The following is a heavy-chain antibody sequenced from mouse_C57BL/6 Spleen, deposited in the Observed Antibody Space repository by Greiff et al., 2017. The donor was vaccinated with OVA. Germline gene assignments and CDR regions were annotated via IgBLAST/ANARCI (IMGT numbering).Heavy chain of an antibody. D-gene: IGHD1-1*01. CDR2: INPNNGGT. CDR1: GYTFTDYY. CDR3: ARWGDYYYGSSHYFDY. V-gene: IGHV1-26*01. J-gene: IGHJ2*01. Sequence: VQLQQSGPELVKPGASVKISCKASGYTFTDYYMNWVKQSHGKSLEWIGDINPNNGGTSYNQKFKGKATLTVDKSSSTAYMELRSLTSEDSAVYYCARWGDYYYGSSHYFDYWGQGTTLTVSS.